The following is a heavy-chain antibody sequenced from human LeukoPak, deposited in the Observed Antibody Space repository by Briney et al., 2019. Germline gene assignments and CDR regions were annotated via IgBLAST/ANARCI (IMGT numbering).Heavy chain of an antibody. CDR1: GFTFSSYG. D-gene: IGHD3-3*01. J-gene: IGHJ4*02. V-gene: IGHV3-30*18. CDR3: AKRFLEWLSSDNYFDY. Sequence: GGSLRLSCAASGFTFSSYGMHWVRQAPGKGLEWVAVISYDGSNKYYADSVKGRFTISRDNSKNTLYLQMNSLRAEDTAVYYCAKRFLEWLSSDNYFDYWGQGTLVTVSS. CDR2: ISYDGSNK.